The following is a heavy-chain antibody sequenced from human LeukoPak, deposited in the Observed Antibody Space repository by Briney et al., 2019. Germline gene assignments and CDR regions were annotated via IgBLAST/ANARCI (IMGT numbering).Heavy chain of an antibody. CDR3: VREPRGVAYSSGYDF. Sequence: PSETLSLTCTVSGGSISSYYWSWIRQPPGKGLEWIGYIYYSGSTNYNPSLKSRVTISVDTSKNQFSLRLSSVTAADTAVYYCVREPRGVAYSSGYDFWGQGILVTVS. CDR2: IYYSGST. J-gene: IGHJ4*02. V-gene: IGHV4-59*01. CDR1: GGSISSYY. D-gene: IGHD6-19*01.